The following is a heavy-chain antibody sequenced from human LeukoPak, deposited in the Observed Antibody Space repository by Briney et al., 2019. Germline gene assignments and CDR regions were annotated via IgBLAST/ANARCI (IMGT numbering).Heavy chain of an antibody. CDR3: ARKLFDASGYSGYYFDY. D-gene: IGHD3-22*01. CDR2: ISSDSGSI. Sequence: GGSLRLSCAASGFSFSTYTMNWVRQAPXXXXXXXSSISSDSGSIHYANSVKGRVTISRDNANNSLYLQMDSLRVEDTALYYCARKLFDASGYSGYYFDYWGQGTVVTVSS. J-gene: IGHJ4*02. CDR1: GFSFSTYT. V-gene: IGHV3-48*01.